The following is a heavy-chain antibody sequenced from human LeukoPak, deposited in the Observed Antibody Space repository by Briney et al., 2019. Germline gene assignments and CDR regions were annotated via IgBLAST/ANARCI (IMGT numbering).Heavy chain of an antibody. V-gene: IGHV1-46*01. Sequence: ASVKVSCKASGYTFISYYMHWVRQAPGQGLEWMGIINTSGGSTTYAQKFQGRVTMTRDTSTSTVYMELSSLRFEDTAVYCCARDQYRSSYGSRIFDYWGQGTLVTVSS. CDR3: ARDQYRSSYGSRIFDY. J-gene: IGHJ4*02. CDR2: INTSGGST. D-gene: IGHD3-10*01. CDR1: GYTFISYY.